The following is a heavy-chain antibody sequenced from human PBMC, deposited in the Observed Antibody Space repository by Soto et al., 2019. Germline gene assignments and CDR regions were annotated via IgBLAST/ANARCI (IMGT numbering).Heavy chain of an antibody. J-gene: IGHJ4*02. CDR3: TRPPGYCSSPSCLDY. V-gene: IGHV3-73*01. D-gene: IGHD2-2*01. CDR1: GFTFSDAA. Sequence: GGFLRLSCAASGFTFSDAAMHWVRQASGKGLEWVGRIRSKANSYATAYAASLKGRFTISRDDSKNTAYLQMNSLKTEDTAVYYCTRPPGYCSSPSCLDYWGQGTLVTVSS. CDR2: IRSKANSYAT.